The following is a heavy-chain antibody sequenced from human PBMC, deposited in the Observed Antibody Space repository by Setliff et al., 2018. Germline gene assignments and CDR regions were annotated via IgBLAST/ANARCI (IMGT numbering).Heavy chain of an antibody. Sequence: GGSLRLSCAASGFTFSSYAMSWVRQAPGKGLEWVSAISGSAQTTYCADSVRGRFTISRDNSKNTVYLEMNSLRAEDTAVYYCAKRGPYCSGGTCHYYFDYWGQGTLVTVSS. CDR3: AKRGPYCSGGTCHYYFDY. J-gene: IGHJ4*02. CDR1: GFTFSSYA. CDR2: ISGSAQTT. V-gene: IGHV3-23*01. D-gene: IGHD2-15*01.